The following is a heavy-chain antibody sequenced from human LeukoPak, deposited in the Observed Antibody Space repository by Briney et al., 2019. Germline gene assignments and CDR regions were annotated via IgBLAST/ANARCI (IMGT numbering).Heavy chain of an antibody. J-gene: IGHJ4*02. CDR2: ISPGSITI. CDR1: GFTLSGYS. V-gene: IGHV3-48*04. D-gene: IGHD1-26*01. Sequence: GGSLRLSCAASGFTLSGYSMNWVRQAPGKGLEWVSYISPGSITIYYADSVKGRFTISRDNAKSTLYLQMTSLRAEDTGVYYCARKIVGATSSFDSWGQGTLVTVSS. CDR3: ARKIVGATSSFDS.